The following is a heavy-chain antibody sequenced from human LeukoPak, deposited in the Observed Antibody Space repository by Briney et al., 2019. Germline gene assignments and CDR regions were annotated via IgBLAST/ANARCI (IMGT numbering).Heavy chain of an antibody. CDR3: AKSSTYSSGAHAYDI. CDR1: GFTFSSYW. J-gene: IGHJ3*02. CDR2: IKKDGSEK. V-gene: IGHV3-7*01. D-gene: IGHD6-19*01. Sequence: GGSLRLSCAASGFTFSSYWMSWVRQAPGKGLEWVANIKKDGSEKNYVDSVKGRFTISRDNAKTSLYLQMNSLRAEDTAVYYCAKSSTYSSGAHAYDIWGQGTLVTVSS.